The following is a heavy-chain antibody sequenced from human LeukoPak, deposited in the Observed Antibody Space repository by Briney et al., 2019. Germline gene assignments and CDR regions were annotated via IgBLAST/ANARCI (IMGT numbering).Heavy chain of an antibody. Sequence: ASVKVSCKASGYTFTGYYMHWVRQAPGQGLEWMGWINPNSGGTNYAQKFQGRVTMTRDTSISTAYMELSRLRSDDTAVYYCARDPPDIVVVPAARGAYWGQGTLVTVSS. CDR1: GYTFTGYY. CDR2: INPNSGGT. D-gene: IGHD2-2*01. CDR3: ARDPPDIVVVPAARGAY. J-gene: IGHJ4*02. V-gene: IGHV1-2*02.